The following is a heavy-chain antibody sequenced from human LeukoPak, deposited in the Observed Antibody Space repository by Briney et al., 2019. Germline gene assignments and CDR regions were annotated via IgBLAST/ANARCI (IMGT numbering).Heavy chain of an antibody. CDR3: AMGYGGGVGDT. CDR2: MYYNEIT. Sequence: SETLSLTSTVSGASISSYYWSWFRQPPGKGLEWIAYMYYNEITNDNPSLKSRVTISVDTSKNQFSLNLSSVTAADTAVYFCAMGYGGGVGDTWGQGTLVTVSS. CDR1: GASISSYY. D-gene: IGHD4-23*01. V-gene: IGHV4-59*08. J-gene: IGHJ5*02.